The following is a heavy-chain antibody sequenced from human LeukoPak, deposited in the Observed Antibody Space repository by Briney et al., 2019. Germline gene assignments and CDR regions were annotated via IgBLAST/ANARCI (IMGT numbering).Heavy chain of an antibody. Sequence: GGSLRLSCAASGFTFSSYEMNWVRQAPGKGLGWVSYISSSGSTIYYADSVKGRFTISRDNAKNSLYLQMNSLRAEDTAVYYCARASPVAGTGYYYGMDVWGQGTTVTVSS. CDR3: ARASPVAGTGYYYGMDV. D-gene: IGHD6-19*01. V-gene: IGHV3-48*03. J-gene: IGHJ6*02. CDR1: GFTFSSYE. CDR2: ISSSGSTI.